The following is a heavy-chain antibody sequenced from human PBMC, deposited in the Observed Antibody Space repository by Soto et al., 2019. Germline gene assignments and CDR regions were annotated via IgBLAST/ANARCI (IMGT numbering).Heavy chain of an antibody. CDR1: GGSFSGYY. D-gene: IGHD6-13*01. CDR2: INHSGST. J-gene: IGHJ5*02. V-gene: IGHV4-34*01. CDR3: ARGIAAANWFDP. Sequence: SETLSLTCAVYGGSFSGYYWSWIRQPPGKGLEWIGEINHSGSTNYNPSLKSRVTISVDTSKNQFSLKLSSVTAADTAVYYCARGIAAANWFDPWGQGTLVTVSS.